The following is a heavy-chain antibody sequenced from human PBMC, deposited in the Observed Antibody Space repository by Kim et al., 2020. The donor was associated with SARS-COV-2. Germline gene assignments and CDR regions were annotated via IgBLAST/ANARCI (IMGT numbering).Heavy chain of an antibody. CDR3: ARGSDYHGLDV. J-gene: IGHJ6*02. CDR1: GYPFSGFY. V-gene: IGHV1-2*02. CDR2: ISPNNGAT. Sequence: ASVKVSCKTSGYPFSGFYIHWVRQAPGQGLEWMGWISPNNGATKYAEASQGRVTMTRDTSINTAYLDLSRLKFDDTAIYFCARGSDYHGLDVWGRGTTITVSS.